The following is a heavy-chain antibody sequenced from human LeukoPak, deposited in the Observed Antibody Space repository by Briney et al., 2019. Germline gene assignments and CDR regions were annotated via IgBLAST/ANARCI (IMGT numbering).Heavy chain of an antibody. CDR2: IYYSGST. J-gene: IGHJ2*01. Sequence: PSETLSLTCTVSGGSVSSGSYYWSWIRQPPGKGLEWIGYIYYSGSTNYNPSLKSRVTISVDTSKSQFSLKLSSVTAADTAVYYCARVGSSSYWYFDLWGRGTLVTVSS. CDR1: GGSVSSGSYY. CDR3: ARVGSSSYWYFDL. D-gene: IGHD1-26*01. V-gene: IGHV4-61*01.